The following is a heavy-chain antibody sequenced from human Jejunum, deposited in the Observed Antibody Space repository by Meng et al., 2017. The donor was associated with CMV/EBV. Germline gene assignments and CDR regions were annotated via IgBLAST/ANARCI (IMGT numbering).Heavy chain of an antibody. CDR1: RYNFISRY. CDR2: IIAGSGTA. J-gene: IGHJ5*02. D-gene: IGHD1-1*01. CDR3: AKNEEGADWLGP. Sequence: CSASRYNFISRYLPWVREAAERGLEWMGVIIAGSGTASYAQKFQGRVTMTRDTSTSTVYMELSSLRSEDTAVYYCAKNEEGADWLGPWGQGALVTVSS. V-gene: IGHV1-46*01.